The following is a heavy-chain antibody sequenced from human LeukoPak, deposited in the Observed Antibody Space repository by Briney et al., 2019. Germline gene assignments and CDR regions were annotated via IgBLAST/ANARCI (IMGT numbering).Heavy chain of an antibody. CDR1: GFTFSSYG. CDR3: AKDRAAAGSIVYFQH. CDR2: ISYDGSNK. V-gene: IGHV3-30*18. D-gene: IGHD6-13*01. J-gene: IGHJ1*01. Sequence: GRSLRLSCAASGFTFSSYGMHWIRQAPGKGLEWVAVISYDGSNKDHADSVKGRVTISRDNSKNTLYLQMNSLRAEDTAVYYCAKDRAAAGSIVYFQHWGQGTLVTVSS.